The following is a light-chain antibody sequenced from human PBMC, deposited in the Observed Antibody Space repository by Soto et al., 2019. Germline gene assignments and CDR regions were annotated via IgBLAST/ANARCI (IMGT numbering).Light chain of an antibody. CDR2: AAF. CDR3: QQSYSTPPT. J-gene: IGKJ1*01. CDR1: QSISNY. Sequence: DIQMTQSPSSLSASVGDRVTITCRASQSISNYLNWYQQKPGKAPKLLMFAAFSLQSGVPSRFSGGGSGTDFTLTISSLQPEDFATYYCQQSYSTPPTFGQGTKVEIK. V-gene: IGKV1-39*01.